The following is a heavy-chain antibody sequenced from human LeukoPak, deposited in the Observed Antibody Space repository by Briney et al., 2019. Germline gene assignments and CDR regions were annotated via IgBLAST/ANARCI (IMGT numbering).Heavy chain of an antibody. D-gene: IGHD3-22*01. J-gene: IGHJ1*01. CDR1: GVSIHSKIYY. V-gene: IGHV4-39*07. CDR2: MYYGGNP. CDR3: ARDEQQYNYYDSSGYFQH. Sequence: SETLSLTCTVSGVSIHSKIYYWGWIRQSPGKGLEWIGSMYYGGNPYYNPSLKSRVTISTDLSNNQLSLTLSSVTAADTAVYYCARDEQQYNYYDSSGYFQHWGQGTLVTVSS.